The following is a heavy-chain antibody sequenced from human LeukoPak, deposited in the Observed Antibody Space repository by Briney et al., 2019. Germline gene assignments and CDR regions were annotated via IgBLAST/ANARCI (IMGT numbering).Heavy chain of an antibody. V-gene: IGHV3-43*02. J-gene: IGHJ4*02. CDR2: ISGDGGST. Sequence: GGSLRLSCAASGFTFDDYAMHWVRQAPGKGLEWVSLISGDGGSTYYADSAKGRFTISRDNSKNSLYLQMNSLRTEDTALYYCAKDSAVAGPYYFDYWGQGTLVTVSS. D-gene: IGHD6-19*01. CDR1: GFTFDDYA. CDR3: AKDSAVAGPYYFDY.